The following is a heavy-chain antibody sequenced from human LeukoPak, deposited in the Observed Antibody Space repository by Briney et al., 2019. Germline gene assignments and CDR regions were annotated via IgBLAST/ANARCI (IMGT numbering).Heavy chain of an antibody. J-gene: IGHJ1*01. CDR1: GFTFSSYS. Sequence: GGSLRLSCAASGFTFSSYSMTWVRQAPGKGLEWVSYISSSSSTIYYADSVKGRFIISRDNAKNSLYLQMNSLRAEDTAVYYCARDILTGSQSRFQHWGQGTLVTVSS. CDR2: ISSSSSTI. V-gene: IGHV3-48*04. CDR3: ARDILTGSQSRFQH. D-gene: IGHD3-9*01.